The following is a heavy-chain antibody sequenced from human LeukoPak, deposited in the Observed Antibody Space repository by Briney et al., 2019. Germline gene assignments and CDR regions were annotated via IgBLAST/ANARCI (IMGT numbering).Heavy chain of an antibody. J-gene: IGHJ4*02. Sequence: GGSLRLSCAASGFTFSSYAMSWVRQAPGKGLEWVSAISGSGGSTYYADSVKGRFTISRDNSKNTLYLQMNSLRAEDTAVYHCAKGLGYCSSTSCYAFDYWGQGTLVTVSS. CDR3: AKGLGYCSSTSCYAFDY. CDR1: GFTFSSYA. V-gene: IGHV3-23*01. D-gene: IGHD2-2*01. CDR2: ISGSGGST.